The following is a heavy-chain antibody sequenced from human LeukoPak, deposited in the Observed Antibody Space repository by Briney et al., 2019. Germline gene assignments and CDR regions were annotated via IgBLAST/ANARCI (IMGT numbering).Heavy chain of an antibody. J-gene: IGHJ3*02. V-gene: IGHV3-30*02. D-gene: IGHD2-15*01. CDR2: IRYDGSNK. CDR3: AKVCSGGSCYSALFPGHDAFDI. Sequence: RGSLRLSCAASGFTFSSYGMHWVRQAPGKGLEWVAFIRYDGSNKYYADSVKGRFTISRDNSKNTLYLQMNSLRAEDTAVYYCAKVCSGGSCYSALFPGHDAFDIWGQGTMVTVSS. CDR1: GFTFSSYG.